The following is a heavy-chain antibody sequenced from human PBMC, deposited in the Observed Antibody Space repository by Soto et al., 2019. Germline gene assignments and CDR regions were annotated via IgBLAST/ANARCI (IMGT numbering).Heavy chain of an antibody. J-gene: IGHJ5*02. CDR2: INHTGGT. Sequence: SETLSLSCTVSGGSISSGGYYWSWIRQHPGKGLEWIGEINHTGGTHYNPSLKSRVTMSVDTSKNQFSLRLSSVTAADTAIYYCATCITVFGLLLPPFDLSGQRTQDTFSS. D-gene: IGHD3-3*01. CDR1: GGSISSGGYY. V-gene: IGHV4-31*03. CDR3: ATCITVFGLLLPPFDL.